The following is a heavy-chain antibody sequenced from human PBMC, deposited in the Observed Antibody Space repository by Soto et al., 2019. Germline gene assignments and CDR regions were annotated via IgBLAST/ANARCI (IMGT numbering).Heavy chain of an antibody. J-gene: IGHJ5*02. CDR1: GGTFSSYA. V-gene: IGHV1-69*06. Sequence: ASVKVSCKASGGTFSSYAISWVRQAPGQGLEWMGGIIPIFGTANYAQKFQGRATITADKSTSTAYMELSSLRSEDTAVYYCARDLPYMVRGVIRGNWFDPWGQGTLVTVSS. CDR3: ARDLPYMVRGVIRGNWFDP. D-gene: IGHD3-10*01. CDR2: IIPIFGTA.